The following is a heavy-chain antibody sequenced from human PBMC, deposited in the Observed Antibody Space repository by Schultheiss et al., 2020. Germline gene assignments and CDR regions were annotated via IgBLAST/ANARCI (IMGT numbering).Heavy chain of an antibody. V-gene: IGHV3-48*04. CDR3: ARLDYYDSYGRSIFDY. J-gene: IGHJ4*02. D-gene: IGHD3-22*01. CDR1: GFTFSSYG. CDR2: ISSSGSPI. Sequence: GGSLRLSCAASGFTFSSYGMNWVRQAPGEGLEWVSYISSSGSPIYYADSVKGRFTISRDNAKNSLYLQMNSLRAEDTAVYYCARLDYYDSYGRSIFDYWGQGTLVTVSS.